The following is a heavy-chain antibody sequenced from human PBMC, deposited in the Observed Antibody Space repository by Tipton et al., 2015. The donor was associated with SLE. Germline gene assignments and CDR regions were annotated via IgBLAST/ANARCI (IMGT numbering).Heavy chain of an antibody. Sequence: GLVKPSETLSLTCTVSGGSISSGSYYWSWIRQPAGKGLEWIGHIYTSGSTNYNPSLKSRVTISVDTSKNQFSLKLSSVTAEDTAVYYCARHVRTAYSYYYMDAWGKGTTVTVSS. V-gene: IGHV4-61*02. CDR2: IYTSGST. CDR3: ARHVRTAYSYYYMDA. D-gene: IGHD1-14*01. J-gene: IGHJ6*03. CDR1: GGSISSGSYY.